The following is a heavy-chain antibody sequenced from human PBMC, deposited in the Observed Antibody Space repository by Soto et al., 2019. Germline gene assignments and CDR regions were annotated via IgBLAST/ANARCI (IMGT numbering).Heavy chain of an antibody. CDR3: VRHPLGIDWFDP. Sequence: ETLSLTCSVSRGSVISNSHYWGWIRQSPGKGLEWIGSKYHSGSTYYNPSLESRVTMSVDTSRNQFSLKLSSVTAEDTAVYYCVRHPLGIDWFDPWGQGTLVTVSS. CDR1: RGSVISNSHY. V-gene: IGHV4-39*01. D-gene: IGHD2-15*01. J-gene: IGHJ5*02. CDR2: KYHSGST.